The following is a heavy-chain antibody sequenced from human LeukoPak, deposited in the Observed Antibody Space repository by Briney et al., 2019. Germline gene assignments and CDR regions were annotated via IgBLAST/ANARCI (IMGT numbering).Heavy chain of an antibody. J-gene: IGHJ4*02. CDR1: GGSINNNKW. CDR2: IHPSGST. CDR3: ATYHDISSGYTFDS. D-gene: IGHD3-9*01. V-gene: IGHV4-4*02. Sequence: SGTLSLTCAVSGGSINNNKWWNWVRQPPGKGLEWIGKIHPSGSTRYNPSLKSRLSISIDKSNDQVSLKLSSVTAEDTAVYYCATYHDISSGYTFDSWGQGTLVTVSS.